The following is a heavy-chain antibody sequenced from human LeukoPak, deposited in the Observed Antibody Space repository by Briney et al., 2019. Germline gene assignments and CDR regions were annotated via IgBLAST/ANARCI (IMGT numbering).Heavy chain of an antibody. CDR3: ARPQGMTTVTSGAFDI. J-gene: IGHJ3*02. V-gene: IGHV4-59*08. Sequence: PSETLSLTCTVSGGSISGYYWSWIRQAPGKGLEWIGYIYNSGSLNYNPSLKSRVTIAVDTSENQFSLKLTSVTAADTAVYYCARPQGMTTVTSGAFDIWGQGTMVTVSS. CDR1: GGSISGYY. CDR2: IYNSGSL. D-gene: IGHD4-17*01.